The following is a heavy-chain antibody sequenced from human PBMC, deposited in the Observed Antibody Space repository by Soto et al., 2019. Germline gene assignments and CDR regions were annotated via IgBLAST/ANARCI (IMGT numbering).Heavy chain of an antibody. J-gene: IGHJ6*02. V-gene: IGHV5-51*01. CDR3: ARHVEMATIDHYYYGMDV. Sequence: HGESLKISCKGSGYSFTSYWIGWVRQMPGKGLEWMGIIYPGDSDTRYSPSFQGQVTISADKSISTAYLQWSSLKASDTAMYYCARHVEMATIDHYYYGMDVRGQGTTV. CDR2: IYPGDSDT. CDR1: GYSFTSYW. D-gene: IGHD5-12*01.